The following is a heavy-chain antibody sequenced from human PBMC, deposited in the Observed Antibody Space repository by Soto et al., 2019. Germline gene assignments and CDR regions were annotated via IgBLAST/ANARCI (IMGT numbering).Heavy chain of an antibody. D-gene: IGHD4-17*01. CDR1: GYTFSSYG. CDR3: ARCDFGYYVPTLDH. Sequence: QVHLMQSGAEVKSPGASVRVSCKASGYTFSSYGVSCVRHAPGQGLELMGWISVYNGHTNYAQKFQGRVTMTTDTSTSTADMELRSLRSAATAVYFCARCDFGYYVPTLDHWGQGTLVTVSA. V-gene: IGHV1-18*01. CDR2: ISVYNGHT. J-gene: IGHJ4*02.